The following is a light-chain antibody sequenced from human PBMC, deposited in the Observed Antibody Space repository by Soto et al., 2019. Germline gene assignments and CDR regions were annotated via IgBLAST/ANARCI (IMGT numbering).Light chain of an antibody. J-gene: IGKJ4*01. CDR2: GAS. CDR3: QQYNNWAPLT. CDR1: QSVGKD. Sequence: EVVMTQSPATLSVSPGEGATLYCRASQSVGKDVAWYQQKPGQAPRVLIFGASVRATGIPSRFSGSGSGTEFTLTISGLQSEDFAVYSCQQYNNWAPLTFGGGTKV. V-gene: IGKV3-15*01.